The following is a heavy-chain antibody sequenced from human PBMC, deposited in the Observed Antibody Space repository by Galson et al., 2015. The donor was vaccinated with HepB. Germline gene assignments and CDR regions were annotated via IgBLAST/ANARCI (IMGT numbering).Heavy chain of an antibody. J-gene: IGHJ4*02. CDR2: IKQDESEK. CDR3: ANSPSYEVY. Sequence: SLRLSCAGSGFTFSSYWMTWVRQAPGKGLEWVANIKQDESEKYYVDSVKGRFTISRDNAKNSLYLQMNNLRADDTAVYYCANSPSYEVYWGQGTLVTVSS. D-gene: IGHD3-3*01. V-gene: IGHV3-7*01. CDR1: GFTFSSYW.